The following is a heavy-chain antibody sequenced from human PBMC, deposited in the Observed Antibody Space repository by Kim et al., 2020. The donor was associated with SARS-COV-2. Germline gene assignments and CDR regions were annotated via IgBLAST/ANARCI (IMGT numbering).Heavy chain of an antibody. CDR1: GFTFDDYT. D-gene: IGHD6-13*01. CDR2: ISWDGGSI. J-gene: IGHJ6*01. Sequence: GGSLRLSCAASGFTFDDYTMHWVRQAPGKGLEWVALISWDGGSIFYADSVKGRFTISSANNKHFLYLQMNSLRSEETALYYCAKGQQTQYYFYYGMDVWG. CDR3: AKGQQTQYYFYYGMDV. V-gene: IGHV3-43*01.